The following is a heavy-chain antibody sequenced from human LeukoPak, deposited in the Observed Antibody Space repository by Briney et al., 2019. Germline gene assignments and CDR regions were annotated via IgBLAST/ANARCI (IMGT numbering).Heavy chain of an antibody. CDR3: ARDTVGVTDY. CDR1: GFTFSSYS. V-gene: IGHV3-21*01. D-gene: IGHD1-26*01. Sequence: SGGSLRLSCAASGFTFSSYSMNWVRQAPGKGLEWVSSISSSSSYIYYADSVKGRFTISRDNAKNSLYLQMNSLRAEDTALYYCARDTVGVTDYWGQGTLVTVSS. J-gene: IGHJ4*02. CDR2: ISSSSSYI.